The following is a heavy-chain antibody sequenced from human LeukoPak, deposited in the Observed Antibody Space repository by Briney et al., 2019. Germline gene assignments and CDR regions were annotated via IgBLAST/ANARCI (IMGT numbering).Heavy chain of an antibody. V-gene: IGHV3-48*03. CDR2: INPSGSKK. CDR3: AKAVRVRGSVGAPNWFDP. Sequence: GGSLRLSCAASGFIFSSYEMNWFRQAPGKGLEWVSYINPSGSKKYYADSVKGRFTISRDNAKNSLYLQMNSLRAEDTALYYCAKAVRVRGSVGAPNWFDPWGQGTLVTVSP. J-gene: IGHJ5*02. D-gene: IGHD3-10*01. CDR1: GFIFSSYE.